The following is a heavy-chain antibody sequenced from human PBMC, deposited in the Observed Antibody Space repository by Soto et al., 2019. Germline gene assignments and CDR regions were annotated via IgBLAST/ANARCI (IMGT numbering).Heavy chain of an antibody. J-gene: IGHJ5*02. CDR2: IFSNAEQ. Sequence: QVTLKESGPVLVKPTETLTLTCTVSGFSLINARMGVSWIRQPPGKALEWLAHIFSNAEQSYSTSLKSRLAISEDTYKSEVVLTMTTMDPVDTATYYCARIPHGIAPFDPWGQGTLVTVSS. CDR3: ARIPHGIAPFDP. V-gene: IGHV2-26*01. CDR1: GFSLINARMG. D-gene: IGHD1-20*01.